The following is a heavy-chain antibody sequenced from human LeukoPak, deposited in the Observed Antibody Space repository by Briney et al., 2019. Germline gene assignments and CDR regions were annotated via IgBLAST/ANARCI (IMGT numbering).Heavy chain of an antibody. Sequence: ASVKVSCKASGYLFFNYGISWVRRAPGQGPEWVGWISTENGKSRYPEKLQGRVTLTMDTSTSTAYMELKSLSSDDTAVYYCARRGYGSGRPADYWGQGTLVTVSS. J-gene: IGHJ4*02. CDR1: GYLFFNYG. CDR2: ISTENGKS. CDR3: ARRGYGSGRPADY. D-gene: IGHD3-10*01. V-gene: IGHV1-18*01.